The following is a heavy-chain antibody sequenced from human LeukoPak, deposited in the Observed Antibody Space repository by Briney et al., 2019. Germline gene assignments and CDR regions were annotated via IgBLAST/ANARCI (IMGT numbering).Heavy chain of an antibody. V-gene: IGHV3-48*03. J-gene: IGHJ4*02. CDR1: GFIFSNFE. CDR3: ARVICTGGSCFQKDY. CDR2: INSGATSE. Sequence: GGPLRLSCTASGFIFSNFEMNWVRQSPGKGLQWVAYINSGATSEYYADSVKGRFTISRDNAKNSLYLQMNSLGVQDTAIYYCARVICTGGSCFQKDYWGQGTLVTVSS. D-gene: IGHD2-8*02.